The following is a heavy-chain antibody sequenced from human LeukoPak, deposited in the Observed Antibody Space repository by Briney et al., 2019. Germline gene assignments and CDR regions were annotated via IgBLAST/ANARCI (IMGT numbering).Heavy chain of an antibody. D-gene: IGHD6-19*01. V-gene: IGHV3-30*04. J-gene: IGHJ4*02. Sequence: GGSLRLSCAASGFTFSSYAMHWVRQAPGKGLEWVAVISYDGSNKYYADSVKGRFTISRDNSKNTLYLQMNSLRAEDTAVYYCARGGVHGYSSGPYYWGQGTLVTVSS. CDR2: ISYDGSNK. CDR1: GFTFSSYA. CDR3: ARGGVHGYSSGPYY.